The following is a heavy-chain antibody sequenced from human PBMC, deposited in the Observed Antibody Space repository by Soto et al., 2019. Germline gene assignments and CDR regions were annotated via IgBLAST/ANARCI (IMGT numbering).Heavy chain of an antibody. CDR1: GFTFSSYG. J-gene: IGHJ4*02. CDR2: ISYDGSNK. D-gene: IGHD6-13*01. Sequence: QVQLVESGGGVVQPGRSLRLSCAASGFTFSSYGMHWVRQAPGQGLEWVAVISYDGSNKYYADSVKGRFTISRDNSKNTLYLQMNSLRAEDTAVYYCAKEKAAAGTSFDYWGQGTLVTVSS. CDR3: AKEKAAAGTSFDY. V-gene: IGHV3-30*18.